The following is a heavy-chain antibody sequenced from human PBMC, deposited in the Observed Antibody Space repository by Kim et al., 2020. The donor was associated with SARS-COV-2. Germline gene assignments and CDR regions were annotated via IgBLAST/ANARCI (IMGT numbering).Heavy chain of an antibody. CDR3: ARDHREWLQYTANWYFDL. CDR2: IYYSGST. D-gene: IGHD3-3*01. V-gene: IGHV4-59*01. Sequence: SETLSLTCTVSGCSISSYYWSWIRQPPGKGLEWIGYIYYSGSTNSNPSLKSRVTISVDTSKNQFSLKLSSVTAADTAVSYCARDHREWLQYTANWYFDL. J-gene: IGHJ2*01. CDR1: GCSISSYY.